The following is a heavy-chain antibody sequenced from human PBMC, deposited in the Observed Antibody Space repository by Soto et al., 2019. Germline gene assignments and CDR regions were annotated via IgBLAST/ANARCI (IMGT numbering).Heavy chain of an antibody. D-gene: IGHD2-2*01. CDR3: ARDGEAGSYAGTVCDY. J-gene: IGHJ4*02. CDR1: GFTFSSYG. CDR2: IWYDGSNK. Sequence: QVQLVESGGGVVQPGRSLRLSCAASGFTFSSYGMHWVRQAPGKGLEWVAVIWYDGSNKYYADSVKGRFTISRDNSKNTLYLQMNSLRAEDTAVYYCARDGEAGSYAGTVCDYWGQGTLVTVSS. V-gene: IGHV3-33*01.